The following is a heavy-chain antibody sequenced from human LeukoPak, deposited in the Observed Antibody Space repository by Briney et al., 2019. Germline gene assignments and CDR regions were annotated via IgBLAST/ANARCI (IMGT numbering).Heavy chain of an antibody. Sequence: GGSLRLSCAASGFTFSSHGMSWVRQAPGKGLEWVSGLSGSGSSTYYADSVKGRFTISRDNSKNTLYLQMNSLRAEDTAVYYCARDGGIVGATYFDYWGQGTLVTVSS. CDR1: GFTFSSHG. J-gene: IGHJ4*02. D-gene: IGHD1-26*01. V-gene: IGHV3-23*01. CDR3: ARDGGIVGATYFDY. CDR2: LSGSGSST.